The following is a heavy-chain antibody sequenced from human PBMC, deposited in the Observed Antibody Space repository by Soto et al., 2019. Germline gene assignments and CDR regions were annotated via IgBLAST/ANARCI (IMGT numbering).Heavy chain of an antibody. V-gene: IGHV3-48*01. J-gene: IGHJ5*02. D-gene: IGHD1-26*01. Sequence: EVQLVESGGGLVQPGGSLRLSCAASGFTFSSYSMNWVRQAPGKGLEWVSYISSSSSTIYYADSVKGQFTISRDNAKNSLYLQMNSLRAEDTAVYYCARDREGWFDPWGQGTLVTVSS. CDR1: GFTFSSYS. CDR2: ISSSSSTI. CDR3: ARDREGWFDP.